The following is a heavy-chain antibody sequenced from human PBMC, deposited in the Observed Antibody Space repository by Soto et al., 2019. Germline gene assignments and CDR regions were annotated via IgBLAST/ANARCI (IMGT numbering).Heavy chain of an antibody. CDR3: AKDSGYSGYDVYDYYYGMDV. Sequence: QLVESGGGMVQPGRSLRLSCAASGFTFSLYGMHWVRQAPGKGLEWVAVTSYDGSNKYYADSVKGRFTISRDNSKNTLYLQMNSLRAEDTAVYYCAKDSGYSGYDVYDYYYGMDVWGQGTTVTVSS. V-gene: IGHV3-30*18. J-gene: IGHJ6*02. CDR1: GFTFSLYG. CDR2: TSYDGSNK. D-gene: IGHD5-12*01.